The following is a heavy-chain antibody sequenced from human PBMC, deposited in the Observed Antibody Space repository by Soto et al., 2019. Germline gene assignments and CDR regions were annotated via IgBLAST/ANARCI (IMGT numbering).Heavy chain of an antibody. Sequence: SVKLSCKASGGTFSSYAISWVRQAPGQGLEWMGGIIPIFGTANYAQKFQGRVTITADRSTSTAYMELSSLRSEDTAVYYCARDWEMATLKVFDIWGQATLVTV. D-gene: IGHD5-12*01. V-gene: IGHV1-69*06. CDR3: ARDWEMATLKVFDI. CDR2: IIPIFGTA. CDR1: GGTFSSYA. J-gene: IGHJ3*02.